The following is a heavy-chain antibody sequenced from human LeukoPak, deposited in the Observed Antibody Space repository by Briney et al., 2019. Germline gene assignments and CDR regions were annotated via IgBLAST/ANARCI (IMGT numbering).Heavy chain of an antibody. CDR1: GASISSGSYY. CDR2: IYISGST. V-gene: IGHV4-61*02. Sequence: SETLSLTCTVSGASISSGSYYWSWIRQPAGKGLEWIGRIYISGSTNYNPSLKSRVTISVDTSKNQFSLKLNSVTAADTAVYYCARAPYPYSNHYYYYYYMDVWGKGTTVTVSS. CDR3: ARAPYPYSNHYYYYYYMDV. J-gene: IGHJ6*03. D-gene: IGHD4-11*01.